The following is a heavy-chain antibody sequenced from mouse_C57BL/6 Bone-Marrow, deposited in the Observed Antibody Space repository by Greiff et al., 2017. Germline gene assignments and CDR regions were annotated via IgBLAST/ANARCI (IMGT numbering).Heavy chain of an antibody. D-gene: IGHD2-5*01. CDR3: ARPYYSNYWYYDV. CDR1: GYTFTSYW. CDR2: IYPGSGST. Sequence: QVQLQQPGAELVKPGASVKMSCKASGYTFTSYWITWVKQRPGQGLEWIGDIYPGSGSTNYNEKFKSKATLTVDTSSSTSYMQLSRLTSEDSAVYYCARPYYSNYWYYDVWGTGTTVTVSS. J-gene: IGHJ1*03. V-gene: IGHV1-55*01.